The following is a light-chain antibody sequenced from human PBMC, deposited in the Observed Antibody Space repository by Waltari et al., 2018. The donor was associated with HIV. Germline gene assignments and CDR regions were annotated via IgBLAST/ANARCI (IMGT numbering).Light chain of an antibody. J-gene: IGLJ2*01. V-gene: IGLV3-9*01. CDR3: QVWHYSVF. Sequence: SYALTQPLSVSVALGQTARLTCGGRNIGTKDVHWYQQRPGQAPLLVIYNNNNRPSGIPERFSGSKSPNTATLTIRGAQAGDEAVYFCQVWHYSVFFGGGTNLTVL. CDR2: NNN. CDR1: NIGTKD.